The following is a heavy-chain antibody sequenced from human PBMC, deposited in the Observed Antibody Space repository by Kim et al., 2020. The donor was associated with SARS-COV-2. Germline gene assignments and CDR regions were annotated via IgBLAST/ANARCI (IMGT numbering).Heavy chain of an antibody. Sequence: PSGGSTSYAQKFQGRVTMTMDTSTSTVYMELSSLRSEDTAVYYCARSGMDVWGQGTTVTVSS. V-gene: IGHV1-46*01. CDR3: ARSGMDV. J-gene: IGHJ6*02. CDR2: PSGGST.